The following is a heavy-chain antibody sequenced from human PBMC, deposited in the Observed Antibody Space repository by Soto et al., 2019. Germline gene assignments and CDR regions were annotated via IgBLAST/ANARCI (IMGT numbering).Heavy chain of an antibody. Sequence: QVQLQESGPGLVKPSQTLSLTCTVSGASVSSGDYYWSCIRQPPGKGLEWIGYIYSSGGSYYNPSLKGRLTISIDTSKNQFSLKLNSVTVADTAFYYCVGTGTTDDYWGRGTLVTVSA. CDR3: VGTGTTDDY. CDR1: GASVSSGDYY. J-gene: IGHJ4*02. D-gene: IGHD1-1*01. V-gene: IGHV4-30-4*01. CDR2: IYSSGGS.